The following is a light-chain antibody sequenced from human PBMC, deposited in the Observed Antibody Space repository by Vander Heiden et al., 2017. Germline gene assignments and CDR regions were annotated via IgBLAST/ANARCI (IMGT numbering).Light chain of an antibody. V-gene: IGLV1-47*01. CDR1: SSNTATNY. Sequence: QSVLTQPPSASVTPGQRVTISCSGSSSNTATNYVYWYQHLPGTAPKLLIYRNDQRPSGVPDRFSGSKSGTSASLAISGLRSEDEADYYCAAWDDSLSGYVFGTGTEVTVL. CDR3: AAWDDSLSGYV. CDR2: RND. J-gene: IGLJ1*01.